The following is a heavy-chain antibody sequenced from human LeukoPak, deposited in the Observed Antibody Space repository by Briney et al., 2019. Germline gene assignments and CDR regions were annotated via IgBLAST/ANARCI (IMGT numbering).Heavy chain of an antibody. D-gene: IGHD1-26*01. J-gene: IGHJ4*02. CDR2: IYSGGST. CDR1: GFTVSSSY. Sequence: GGSLRLSCAASGFTVSSSYMSWVRQAPGKGLEWVSVIYSGGSTYYADSVKGRFTISRDNSKNTLYLQMNSLRVEDTAVYYCARTTYSGSYYGSGNYFDYWGQGTLVTVSS. V-gene: IGHV3-53*01. CDR3: ARTTYSGSYYGSGNYFDY.